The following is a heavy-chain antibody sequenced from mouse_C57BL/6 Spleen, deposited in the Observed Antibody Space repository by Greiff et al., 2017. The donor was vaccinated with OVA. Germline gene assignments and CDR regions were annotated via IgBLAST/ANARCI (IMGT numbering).Heavy chain of an antibody. CDR1: GYTFTSYW. CDR3: ARFVAYYDYSYYAMDY. D-gene: IGHD2-4*01. Sequence: QVQLQQSGAELVKPGASVKLSCKASGYTFTSYWMHWVKQRPGPGLEWIGMIHPNSGSTNYNEKFKSKATLTVDKSSSTAYMQLSSLTSEDSAVYYCARFVAYYDYSYYAMDYWGQGTSVTVSS. CDR2: IHPNSGST. V-gene: IGHV1-64*01. J-gene: IGHJ4*01.